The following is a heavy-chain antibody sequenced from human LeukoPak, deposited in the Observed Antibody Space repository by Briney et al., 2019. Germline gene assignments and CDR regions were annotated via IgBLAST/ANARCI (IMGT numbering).Heavy chain of an antibody. V-gene: IGHV4-4*07. CDR1: GGGGSISSHY. J-gene: IGHJ5*02. CDR3: ARDSGSTGEVKFDP. D-gene: IGHD3-16*01. Sequence: SETLSLTCTVSGGGGSISSHYWSWIRQPAGKGLEWIGRIYFTGTITYNPSLESRVTMSIDTSKDQFSLKLNSLTAADTAVYYCARDSGSTGEVKFDPWGQGTLVTVSS. CDR2: IYFTGTI.